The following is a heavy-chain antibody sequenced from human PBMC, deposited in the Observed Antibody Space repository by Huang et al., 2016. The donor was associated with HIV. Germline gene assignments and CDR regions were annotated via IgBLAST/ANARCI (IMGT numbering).Heavy chain of an antibody. CDR1: GFPFTTNL. J-gene: IGHJ6*02. CDR2: IDRGDKK. CDR3: AREMMVRGVSVPITDGYFYYGMDV. D-gene: IGHD3-10*01. Sequence: VQLVESGGALVQPGGSLRLSCAASGFPFTTNLMSWVRQAPGKGLEGVSTIDRGDKKRHAESVKGRFTVSRDNSKNTMYLQMNSLRVEDTATYYCAREMMVRGVSVPITDGYFYYGMDVWGHGTTVSVSS. V-gene: IGHV3-53*01.